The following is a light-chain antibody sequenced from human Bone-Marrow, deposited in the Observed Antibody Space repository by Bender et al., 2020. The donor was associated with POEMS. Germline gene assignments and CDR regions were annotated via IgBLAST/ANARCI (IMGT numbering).Light chain of an antibody. CDR2: GDN. CDR1: SSNIGAGYD. Sequence: QSVLTQPPSVSGAPGQRATISCTGSSSNIGAGYDVHWYQQLPGTAPKLLIYGDNNRPSGVPDRFSGSKSGTSASLAITGLQAEGEAEYYCQSYDRSLSGSVFGGGAKLTVL. CDR3: QSYDRSLSGSV. J-gene: IGLJ2*01. V-gene: IGLV1-40*01.